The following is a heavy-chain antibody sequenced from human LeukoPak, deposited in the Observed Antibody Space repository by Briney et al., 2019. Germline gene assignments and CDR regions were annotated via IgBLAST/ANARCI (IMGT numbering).Heavy chain of an antibody. D-gene: IGHD5-12*01. CDR2: ISGSGGST. V-gene: IGHV3-23*01. CDR3: AVVATMGGDY. CDR1: GFTFSSYG. J-gene: IGHJ4*02. Sequence: GGSLRLSCAASGFTFSSYGMSWVRQAPGKGLEWASAISGSGGSTYYADSVKGRFTISRDNSKNTLYVQMNSLRAEDTAVYYCAVVATMGGDYWGQGTLVTVSS.